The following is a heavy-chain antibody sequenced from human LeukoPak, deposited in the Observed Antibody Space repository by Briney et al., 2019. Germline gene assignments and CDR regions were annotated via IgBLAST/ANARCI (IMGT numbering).Heavy chain of an antibody. J-gene: IGHJ3*02. CDR2: TSLTSRYT. CDR1: GFTFSSYN. D-gene: IGHD1-26*01. V-gene: IGHV3-21*01. CDR3: VREGQVGSAIYDAFDI. Sequence: GGSLRLSCAASGFTFSSYNMNWVRQAPGKGLEWVSSTSLTSRYTYYADSLKGRFTISRDNAKNSLYLQLNSLRVEDTAVYYCVREGQVGSAIYDAFDIWGQGTMVTVSS.